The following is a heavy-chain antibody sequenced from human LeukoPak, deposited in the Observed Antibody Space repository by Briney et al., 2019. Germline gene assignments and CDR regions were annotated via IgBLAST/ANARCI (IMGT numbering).Heavy chain of an antibody. D-gene: IGHD3-22*01. V-gene: IGHV3-48*04. J-gene: IGHJ4*02. CDR1: GFTFSSYS. CDR3: AKDDSSGYYGFDY. Sequence: GGSLRLSCAASGFTFSSYSMNWVRQAPGKGLEWVSYISSSSSTIYYADSVKGRFTISRDNAKNSLYLQMNSLRAEDTAVYYCAKDDSSGYYGFDYWGQGTLVTVSS. CDR2: ISSSSSTI.